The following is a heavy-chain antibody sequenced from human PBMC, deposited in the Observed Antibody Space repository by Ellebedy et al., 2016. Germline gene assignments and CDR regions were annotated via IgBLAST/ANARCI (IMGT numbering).Heavy chain of an antibody. V-gene: IGHV3-7*03. D-gene: IGHD1-20*01. Sequence: GGSLRLSCSVSGFTFSNFWMTWVRQAPGKGLEWVANINTDGSLKNYADSVKGRFTIFRDNAKNSLYLQMRSLRVEDTAVYYCARDNFRKDDYWGQGTLVTVSS. CDR1: GFTFSNFW. J-gene: IGHJ4*02. CDR3: ARDNFRKDDY. CDR2: INTDGSLK.